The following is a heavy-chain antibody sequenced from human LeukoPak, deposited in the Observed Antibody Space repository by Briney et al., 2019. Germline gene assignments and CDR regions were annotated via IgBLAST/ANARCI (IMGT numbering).Heavy chain of an antibody. Sequence: EGSLRLSCAASGFTFSSYGMNWVRQAPEKGLEWVSGISGSGGSTYYADSVKGRFTISRDNSKNTLSLQMNSLRAEDTAVYYCAKSFRQTLAVAGFEFDCWGQGTLVTVSS. CDR1: GFTFSSYG. CDR2: ISGSGGST. V-gene: IGHV3-23*01. D-gene: IGHD6-19*01. J-gene: IGHJ4*02. CDR3: AKSFRQTLAVAGFEFDC.